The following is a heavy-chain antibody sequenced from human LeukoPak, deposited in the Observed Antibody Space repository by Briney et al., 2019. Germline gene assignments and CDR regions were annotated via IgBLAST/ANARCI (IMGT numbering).Heavy chain of an antibody. J-gene: IGHJ6*03. D-gene: IGHD4-11*01. Sequence: SETLSLTCAVSGGSISSSNWWSWVRQPPGKGLEWIGSIYYSGSTYYNPSLKSRVTISVDTSKNQFSLKLSSVTAADTAVYYCASYRAGYYYYYMDVWGKGTTVTVSS. CDR2: IYYSGST. CDR1: GGSISSSNW. V-gene: IGHV4-39*01. CDR3: ASYRAGYYYYYMDV.